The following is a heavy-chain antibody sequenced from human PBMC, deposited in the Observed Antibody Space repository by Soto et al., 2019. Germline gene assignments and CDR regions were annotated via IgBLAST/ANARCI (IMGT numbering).Heavy chain of an antibody. CDR3: AASIFYYGMDV. V-gene: IGHV5-51*01. J-gene: IGHJ6*02. Sequence: GESLQISCKGSGYSFASYWIGCVRQMPGKGLEWIGIIYPTNSQTRYSPSFQGQVTISADKSINTTYLRWTSLKASDTAIYYCAASIFYYGMDVWGEGTTVTVS. CDR2: IYPTNSQT. CDR1: GYSFASYW.